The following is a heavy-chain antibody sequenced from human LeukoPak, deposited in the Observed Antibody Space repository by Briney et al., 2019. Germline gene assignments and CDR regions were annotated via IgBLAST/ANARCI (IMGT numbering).Heavy chain of an antibody. J-gene: IGHJ4*02. D-gene: IGHD2-21*02. Sequence: AGGSLRLSCAASGFTVSINYMSWVRQAPGKGLEWVSAVYDGGTTYYADPVKGRFTISRDNSKNTLYLQINSLRVEDTAVYFCARDRLLYLDYWGQGTPVTVSS. CDR1: GFTVSINY. V-gene: IGHV3-53*01. CDR3: ARDRLLYLDY. CDR2: VYDGGTT.